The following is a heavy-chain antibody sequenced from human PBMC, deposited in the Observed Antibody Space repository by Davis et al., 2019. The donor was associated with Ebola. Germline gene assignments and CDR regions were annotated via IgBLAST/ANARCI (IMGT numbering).Heavy chain of an antibody. V-gene: IGHV3-7*01. CDR2: IKQDGSEK. CDR1: GFTFSSYW. D-gene: IGHD5-18*01. J-gene: IGHJ4*02. CDR3: ARVSAMVYYFDY. Sequence: PGGSLRLSCAASGFTFSSYWMSWVRQAPGKGLEWVANIKQDGSEKYYVDSVKGRFTISGDNANNSLYLQMHSLRAEDTAVYYCARVSAMVYYFDYWGQGTLVTVSS.